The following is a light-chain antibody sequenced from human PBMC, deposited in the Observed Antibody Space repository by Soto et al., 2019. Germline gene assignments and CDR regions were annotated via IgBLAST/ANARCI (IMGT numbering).Light chain of an antibody. J-gene: IGKJ2*01. CDR1: QDINNY. Sequence: DIQITHSPSSLSASVGDRVTITCQSSQDINNYLNWYQQQPGKAPNLLIYGASNLETGVPSRFSGSGSGTDFTFTISSLQAEDIATYYCQQYNNYPYTFGQGTKVDIK. CDR2: GAS. CDR3: QQYNNYPYT. V-gene: IGKV1-33*01.